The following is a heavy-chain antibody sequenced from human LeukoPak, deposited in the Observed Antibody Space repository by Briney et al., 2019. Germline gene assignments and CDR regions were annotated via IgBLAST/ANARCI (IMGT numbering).Heavy chain of an antibody. CDR3: AKANWVSNADAVW. D-gene: IGHD1-1*01. Sequence: GGSLRLSCAASGFTFSSYYMSWVRQAPGKGLEWVSAIGGSGTGTYYADSVKGRFTLSRDDSRNTVYLQLNNLRVEDTAIYYCAKANWVSNADAVWWGQGTQVTVSS. J-gene: IGHJ4*02. CDR1: GFTFSSYY. CDR2: IGGSGTGT. V-gene: IGHV3-23*01.